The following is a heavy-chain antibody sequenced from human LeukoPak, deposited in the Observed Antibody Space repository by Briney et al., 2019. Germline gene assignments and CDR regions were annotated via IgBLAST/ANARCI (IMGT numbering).Heavy chain of an antibody. Sequence: KPSETLSLTYTVSGGSISSSSYYWGWIRLPPGKGLEWIGEVNHSGSTNYNPSLKSRVTISVDTSKNQFSLKLSSVTAADTAVYYCARGISSSSPYYYYYMDVWGKGTTVTVSS. J-gene: IGHJ6*03. D-gene: IGHD6-6*01. CDR2: VNHSGST. CDR1: GGSISSSSYY. V-gene: IGHV4-39*07. CDR3: ARGISSSSPYYYYYMDV.